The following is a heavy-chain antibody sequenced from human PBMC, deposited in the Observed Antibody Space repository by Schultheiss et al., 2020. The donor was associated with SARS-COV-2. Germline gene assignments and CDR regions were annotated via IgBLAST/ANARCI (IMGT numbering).Heavy chain of an antibody. J-gene: IGHJ4*02. CDR1: GFTFNNFA. D-gene: IGHD3-16*01. CDR3: VSLPTYGGRVIDVWGVEYYFDY. CDR2: ISGIGDTT. Sequence: GESLKISCIVSGFTFNNFAMSWVRQAPGRGLEWVSIISGIGDTTYYADSVKGRFTISRDNSRSTLFLQMNSLRAEDTAVYYCVSLPTYGGRVIDVWGVEYYFDYWGQGTLVTVSS. V-gene: IGHV3-23*01.